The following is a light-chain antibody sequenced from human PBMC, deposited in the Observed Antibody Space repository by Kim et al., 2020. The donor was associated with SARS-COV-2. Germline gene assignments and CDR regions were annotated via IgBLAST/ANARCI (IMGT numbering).Light chain of an antibody. V-gene: IGLV1-36*01. CDR2: YND. Sequence: RQRVTISCSGNSSNIGNNAVNWYQQFPGKAPKLLIYYNDLLSSGVSDRFSGSKSGTSASLAISGLQPEDEADYYCETWDDSVNGWVFGGGTQLTVL. CDR3: ETWDDSVNGWV. J-gene: IGLJ3*02. CDR1: SSNIGNNA.